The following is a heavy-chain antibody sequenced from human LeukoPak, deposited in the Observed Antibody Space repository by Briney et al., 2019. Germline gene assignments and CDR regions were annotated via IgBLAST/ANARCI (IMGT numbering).Heavy chain of an antibody. Sequence: PGGSLRLSCAASGFTFSSYSMNWVRQAPGKGLEWVSSISSSSSYIYYADSVKGRFTISRDNAKNSLYLQMNSLRAEDTAVYYCAKVPKYYDSSGYFNYWGQGTLVTVSS. CDR2: ISSSSSYI. J-gene: IGHJ4*02. V-gene: IGHV3-21*01. CDR1: GFTFSSYS. D-gene: IGHD3-22*01. CDR3: AKVPKYYDSSGYFNY.